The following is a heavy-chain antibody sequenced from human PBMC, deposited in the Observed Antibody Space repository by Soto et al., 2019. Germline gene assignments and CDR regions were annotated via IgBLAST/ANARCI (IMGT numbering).Heavy chain of an antibody. CDR1: GFTFSSYW. V-gene: IGHV3-7*01. J-gene: IGHJ4*02. CDR2: INQDGSEK. Sequence: GGSLRLSCAASGFTFSSYWMDWVRQAPGKGLEWVANINQDGSEKHYIDSVKGRFTISRDNAKDSLYLQMSSLTAEDSALYYCSTSLDYWGQGTLVTVSS. CDR3: STSLDY.